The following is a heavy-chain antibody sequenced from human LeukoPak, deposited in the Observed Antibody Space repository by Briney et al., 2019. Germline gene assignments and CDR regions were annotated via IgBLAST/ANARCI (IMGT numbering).Heavy chain of an antibody. CDR3: ARDHSSGWYSDYFDY. CDR2: IASSGLNT. V-gene: IGHV3-23*01. D-gene: IGHD6-19*01. CDR1: GFMFRDAA. Sequence: GGSLRLSCAASGFMFRDAAMTWVRQAPGKGLEWVSLIASSGLNTYYADSVRGRFTISRDNSKNTLYLQMNSLRAEDTAVYYCARDHSSGWYSDYFDYWGQGTLVTVSS. J-gene: IGHJ4*02.